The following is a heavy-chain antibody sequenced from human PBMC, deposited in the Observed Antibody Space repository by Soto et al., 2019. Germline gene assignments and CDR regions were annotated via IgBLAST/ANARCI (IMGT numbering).Heavy chain of an antibody. CDR1: GFTFSSYG. CDR2: ISYDGSNK. V-gene: IGHV3-30*18. CDR3: AKDQVTTVTSDYYYGMDV. D-gene: IGHD4-17*01. J-gene: IGHJ6*02. Sequence: GGSLRLSCAASGFTFSSYGMHWVRQAPGKGLEWVAVISYDGSNKYYADSVKGRFTISRDNSKNTLYLQMNSLRAEDTAVYYCAKDQVTTVTSDYYYGMDVWGQGTTVTV.